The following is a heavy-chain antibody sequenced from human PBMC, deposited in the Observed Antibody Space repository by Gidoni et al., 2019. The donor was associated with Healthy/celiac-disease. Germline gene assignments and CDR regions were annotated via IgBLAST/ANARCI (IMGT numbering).Heavy chain of an antibody. CDR3: ARGGRFKQWLAKRGYFDY. V-gene: IGHV4-34*01. CDR2: INHSGST. J-gene: IGHJ4*02. CDR1: GGSFRGYY. D-gene: IGHD6-19*01. Sequence: QVQLQQWGAGLLKPSETLSLTCAVYGGSFRGYYWRGLRQPPGKGLEWIGEINHSGSTNYNPSLKSRVTISVDTSKNQFSLKLSSVTAADTAVYYCARGGRFKQWLAKRGYFDYWGQGTLVTVSS.